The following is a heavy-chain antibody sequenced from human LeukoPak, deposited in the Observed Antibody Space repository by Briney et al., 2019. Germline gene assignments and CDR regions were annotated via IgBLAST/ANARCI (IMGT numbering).Heavy chain of an antibody. V-gene: IGHV1-2*02. Sequence: ASVKVSCKASGYKVSDDYMHWVRQAPGQGLEFMGWINPDSGFTNYAQKFKGRVTMTRGTSISTAYLEVRSLTSDDTAVYYCAPTAEAYTSWWKVWGQGTLVTVSS. D-gene: IGHD3-16*01. CDR2: INPDSGFT. CDR3: APTAEAYTSWWKV. J-gene: IGHJ4*02. CDR1: GYKVSDDY.